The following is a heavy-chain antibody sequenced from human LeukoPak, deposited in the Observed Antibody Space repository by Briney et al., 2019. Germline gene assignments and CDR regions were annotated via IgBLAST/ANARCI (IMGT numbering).Heavy chain of an antibody. Sequence: KASETLSLTCAVYGGSFSGYYWSWIRQPPGKGLEWIGEINHSGSTNYNPSLKSRVTISVDTSKNQFSLKLSSVTAADTAVYYCAREGADDSSWYFYFDYWGQGTLVTVSS. D-gene: IGHD6-13*01. V-gene: IGHV4-34*01. CDR2: INHSGST. CDR3: AREGADDSSWYFYFDY. CDR1: GGSFSGYY. J-gene: IGHJ4*02.